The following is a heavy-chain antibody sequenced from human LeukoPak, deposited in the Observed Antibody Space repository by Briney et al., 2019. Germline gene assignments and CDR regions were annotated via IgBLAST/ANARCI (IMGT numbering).Heavy chain of an antibody. D-gene: IGHD4-17*01. J-gene: IGHJ2*01. Sequence: SETLSLTCTVSGGSISSYYWSWIRQPPEKGLEWIGYIYYSGSTNYNPSLKSRVTISVDTSKNQFSLKLSSVTAADTAVYYCASGTDYGDYGWYFDLWGRGTLVTVSS. CDR1: GGSISSYY. CDR3: ASGTDYGDYGWYFDL. V-gene: IGHV4-59*08. CDR2: IYYSGST.